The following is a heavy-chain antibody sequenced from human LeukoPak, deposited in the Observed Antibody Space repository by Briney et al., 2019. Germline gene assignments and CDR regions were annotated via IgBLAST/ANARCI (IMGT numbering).Heavy chain of an antibody. CDR2: VTHSGST. Sequence: ASETLSLTCAVYGGSFSGYSWAWIRQPPGKGLEWIGEVTHSGSTNYNPSLKSRVTISVDTSKNQFSLKLSSVTAADTAVYYCARRDSYFYGSGTYPLFDYWGQGNLVTVSS. D-gene: IGHD3-10*01. CDR1: GGSFSGYS. J-gene: IGHJ4*02. CDR3: ARRDSYFYGSGTYPLFDY. V-gene: IGHV4-34*01.